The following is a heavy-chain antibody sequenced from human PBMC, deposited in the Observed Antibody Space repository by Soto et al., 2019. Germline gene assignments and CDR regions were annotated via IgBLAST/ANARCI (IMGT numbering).Heavy chain of an antibody. V-gene: IGHV4-59*01. CDR2: IYYSGST. J-gene: IGHJ6*02. CDR1: GGSISSYY. CDR3: ARDWGPTYYYGSGSYYTPYGMDV. D-gene: IGHD3-10*01. Sequence: SETLSLTCTVSGGSISSYYWSWIRQPPGKGLEWIGYIYYSGSTNYNPSLKSRVTISVDTSKNQFSLKLSSVTAADTAVYYCARDWGPTYYYGSGSYYTPYGMDVWGQGTTVTVSS.